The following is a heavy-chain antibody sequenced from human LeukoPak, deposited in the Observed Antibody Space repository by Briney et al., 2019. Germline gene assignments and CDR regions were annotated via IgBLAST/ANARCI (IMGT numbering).Heavy chain of an antibody. V-gene: IGHV1-46*01. J-gene: IGHJ4*02. D-gene: IGHD4-11*01. Sequence: ASVKVSYKASGYTFTSYYMHWVRQAPGQGLEWMGIINPSGGSTSYAQKFQGRVTMTRDTSTSTVYMELSSLRSEDTAVYYCARGYPGVDYLRARLPLVYFDYWGQGTLVTVSS. CDR2: INPSGGST. CDR1: GYTFTSYY. CDR3: ARGYPGVDYLRARLPLVYFDY.